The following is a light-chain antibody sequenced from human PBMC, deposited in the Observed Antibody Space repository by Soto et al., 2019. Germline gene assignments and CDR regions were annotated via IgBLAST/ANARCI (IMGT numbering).Light chain of an antibody. CDR3: SSYTTSTTVVV. V-gene: IGLV2-14*03. Sequence: QSVLTQPASVSGSPGQSITISCTGTGSDVGGYDYVSWYQQHPGKAPKLMIYDVINRPSGVSNRFSGSKSGNTASLTISGLQAEDEADYYCSSYTTSTTVVVFGGGTKLTVL. J-gene: IGLJ2*01. CDR2: DVI. CDR1: GSDVGGYDY.